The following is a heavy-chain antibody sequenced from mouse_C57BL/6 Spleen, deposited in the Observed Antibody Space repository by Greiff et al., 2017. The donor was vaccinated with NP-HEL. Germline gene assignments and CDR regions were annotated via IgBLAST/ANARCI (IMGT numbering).Heavy chain of an antibody. J-gene: IGHJ2*01. V-gene: IGHV1-26*01. D-gene: IGHD3-3*01. CDR2: INPNNGGT. CDR3: ARSRGTYYFDY. Sequence: EVQLQQSGPELVKPGASVKISCKASGYTFTDYYMNWVKQSPGKSLEWIGDINPNNGGTSYNQKFKGKATLTVDKSSSTAYMELRSLTSEDSAVYYCARSRGTYYFDYWGQGTTLTVSS. CDR1: GYTFTDYY.